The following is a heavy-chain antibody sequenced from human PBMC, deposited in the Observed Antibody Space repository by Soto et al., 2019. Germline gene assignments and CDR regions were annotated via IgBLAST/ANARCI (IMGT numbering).Heavy chain of an antibody. CDR1: GGSISSYY. CDR3: GRGRSGQIVVFY. J-gene: IGHJ4*02. CDR2: IYYSGST. D-gene: IGHD1-26*01. V-gene: IGHV4-59*01. Sequence: SETLSLTCTVCGGSISSYYWSWIRQPPGKGLEWIGYIYYSGSTNYNPSLKSRVTISVDTSKNQFSLKLSSVTAADTAVYYCGRGRSGQIVVFYWGQGTPVTVSS.